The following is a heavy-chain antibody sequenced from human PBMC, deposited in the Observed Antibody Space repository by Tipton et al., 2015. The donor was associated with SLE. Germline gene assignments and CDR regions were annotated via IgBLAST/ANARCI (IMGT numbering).Heavy chain of an antibody. CDR3: ARPQVGPYDV. D-gene: IGHD1-26*01. V-gene: IGHV3-21*01. Sequence: GSLRLSCVASGFAFRNYAMSWVRQAPGKGLEWVSSILGSSSHIYYADSVKGRVTISRDDATNSLYLDLTSLRAEDTAVYYCARPQVGPYDVWGQGTTVIVSS. J-gene: IGHJ3*01. CDR1: GFAFRNYA. CDR2: ILGSSSHI.